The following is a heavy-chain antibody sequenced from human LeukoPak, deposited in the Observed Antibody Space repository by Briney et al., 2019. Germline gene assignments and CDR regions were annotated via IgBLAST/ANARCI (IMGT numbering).Heavy chain of an antibody. CDR2: IYTSGST. V-gene: IGHV4-4*07. J-gene: IGHJ5*02. CDR3: ARHSLAVDWFDP. CDR1: GGSISSYY. Sequence: SETLSLTCTVSGGSISSYYWSWIRQPAGKGLEWIGRIYTSGSTNYNPSLKSRVTMSVETSKNQFSLKLSSVTAADTAVYYCARHSLAVDWFDPWGQGTLVTVSS.